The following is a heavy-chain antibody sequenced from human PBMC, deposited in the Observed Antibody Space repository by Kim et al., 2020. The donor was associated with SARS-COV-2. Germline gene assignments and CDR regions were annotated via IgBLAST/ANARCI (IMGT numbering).Heavy chain of an antibody. V-gene: IGHV3-64*01. J-gene: IGHJ5*02. Sequence: VKGRFTISRDNSKNTLYLQMGSLRAEDMAVYYCARGQYGSGSYTRNWFDPWGQGTLVTVSS. CDR3: ARGQYGSGSYTRNWFDP. D-gene: IGHD3-10*01.